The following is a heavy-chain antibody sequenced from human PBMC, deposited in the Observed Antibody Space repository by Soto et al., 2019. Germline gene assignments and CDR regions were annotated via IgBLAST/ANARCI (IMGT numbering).Heavy chain of an antibody. V-gene: IGHV1-18*01. Sequence: VASVKVSCKASGYTFTSYGISWVRQAPGQGLEWMGWISAYNGNTNYAQKLQGRVTMTTDTSTSTAYMELRSLRSEDTAVYYCARCCYRGFSACEWGQGTLVTVSS. CDR3: ARCCYRGFSACE. CDR2: ISAYNGNT. D-gene: IGHD3-16*02. CDR1: GYTFTSYG. J-gene: IGHJ4*02.